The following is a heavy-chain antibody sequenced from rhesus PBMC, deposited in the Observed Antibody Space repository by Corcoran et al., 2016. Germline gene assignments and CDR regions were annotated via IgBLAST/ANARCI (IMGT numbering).Heavy chain of an antibody. V-gene: IGHV4-80*01. J-gene: IGHJ4*01. CDR3: ARVPLYFLDWV. CDR1: GASISSSW. D-gene: IGHD3-3*01. Sequence: QVQLQESGPGLVKPSETLSLTCAVPGASISSSWWTWIRQSPGKGLEWIGELDGNYGNTNYNPSLKSRVTISKDASKSHFSLMLNSVTAADTAVYYCARVPLYFLDWVWGQGVLVTVSS. CDR2: LDGNYGNT.